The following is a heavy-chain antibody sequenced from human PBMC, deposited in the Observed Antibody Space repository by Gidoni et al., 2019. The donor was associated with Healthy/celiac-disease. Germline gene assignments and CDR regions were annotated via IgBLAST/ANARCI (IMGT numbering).Heavy chain of an antibody. J-gene: IGHJ4*02. D-gene: IGHD1-1*01. CDR2: INSDGSST. CDR1: GFTFSSSW. CDR3: ARVEND. Sequence: LVQPGGSLRLSCAAPGFTFSSSWLHWVRQAPGKGLVWVSRINSDGSSTSYADSVKGRFTISRDNAKNTLCLQMNSLGAEDTAVYYCARVENDWGQGILVTVSS. V-gene: IGHV3-74*01.